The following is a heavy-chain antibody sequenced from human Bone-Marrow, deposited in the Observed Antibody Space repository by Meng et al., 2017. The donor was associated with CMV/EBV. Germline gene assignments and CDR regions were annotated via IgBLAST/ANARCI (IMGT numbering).Heavy chain of an antibody. CDR2: INSDGSST. CDR1: RFTFSSYW. CDR3: ARVSPRVYQLLFDY. V-gene: IGHV3-74*01. D-gene: IGHD2-2*01. Sequence: GESLKISCAASRFTFSSYWMHWVRQAPGKGLVWVSRINSDGSSTSYADSVKGRFTISRDNAKNTLYLQMNSLRAEDTAVYYCARVSPRVYQLLFDYWGQGTLVTVSS. J-gene: IGHJ4*02.